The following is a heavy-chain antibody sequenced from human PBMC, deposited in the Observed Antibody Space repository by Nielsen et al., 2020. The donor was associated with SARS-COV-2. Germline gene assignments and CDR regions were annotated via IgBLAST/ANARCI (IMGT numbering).Heavy chain of an antibody. V-gene: IGHV3-33*08. Sequence: GGSLRLSCAASGFTFSSYGMHWVRQAPGKGLEWVAVIWYDGSNKYYADSVKGRFTISRDNSKNTLYLQMNSLRAEDTAVYYCARDTTNSYGYDFDYWGQGTLVTVSS. CDR1: GFTFSSYG. CDR2: IWYDGSNK. CDR3: ARDTTNSYGYDFDY. J-gene: IGHJ4*02. D-gene: IGHD5-18*01.